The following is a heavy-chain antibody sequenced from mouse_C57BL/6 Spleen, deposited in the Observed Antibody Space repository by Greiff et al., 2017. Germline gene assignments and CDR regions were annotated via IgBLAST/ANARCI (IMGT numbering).Heavy chain of an antibody. CDR1: GYTFTSSW. CDR2: IHPNSGST. CDR3: AREGYYYGSSSNWFAY. J-gene: IGHJ3*01. V-gene: IGHV1-64*01. D-gene: IGHD1-1*01. Sequence: QVQLQQPGAELVKPGASVKLSCKASGYTFTSSWMHWVKQRPGQGLEWIGMIHPNSGSTNYNEKFKSKATLTVDKSSSTAYMQLSSLTSEDSAVYYCAREGYYYGSSSNWFAYWGQGTLVTVSA.